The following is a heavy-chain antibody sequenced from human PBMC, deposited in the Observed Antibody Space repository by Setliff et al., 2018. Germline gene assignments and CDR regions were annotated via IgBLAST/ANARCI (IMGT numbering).Heavy chain of an antibody. CDR3: AGQGPIFGTGLIPGFDQ. V-gene: IGHV3-23*01. CDR1: GITFKNAW. J-gene: IGHJ4*02. D-gene: IGHD3-3*01. CDR2: VSGSGDNA. Sequence: PGGSLRLSCAASGITFKNAWMTWVRQAPGKGLEWVSTVSGSGDNAYYTDSVKGRFTTSRDNSKNTLSLQMSSLRAEDTAIYFCAGQGPIFGTGLIPGFDQWGQGTMVTVSS.